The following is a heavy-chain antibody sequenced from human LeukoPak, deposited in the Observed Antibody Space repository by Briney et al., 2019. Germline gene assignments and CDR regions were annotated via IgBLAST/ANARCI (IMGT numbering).Heavy chain of an antibody. CDR1: GYTFTSYD. D-gene: IGHD3-3*01. CDR3: ARSPAITIFGVVRLRFDC. V-gene: IGHV1-8*01. Sequence: GASVKVSCKASGYTFTSYDINWVRQATGQGLEWMGWMNPNSGNTGYAQKFQGRVTMTRNTSISTAYMELSSLRSEDTAVYYCARSPAITIFGVVRLRFDCWGQGTLVTVSS. J-gene: IGHJ4*02. CDR2: MNPNSGNT.